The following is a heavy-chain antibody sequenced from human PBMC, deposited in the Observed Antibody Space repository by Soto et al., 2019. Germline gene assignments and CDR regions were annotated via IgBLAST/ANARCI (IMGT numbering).Heavy chain of an antibody. CDR1: GYTFTSYD. Sequence: QVQLVQSGAEVKKPGASVKVSCKASGYTFTSYDINWVRQATGQGLEWMGGMNPNSGNTGDAQKLQGRVTMTRNTSISTAYRELSSLRSEDTAVYYCARAIAGYSSGWYVFDYWGQGTLVTVSS. CDR3: ARAIAGYSSGWYVFDY. V-gene: IGHV1-8*01. J-gene: IGHJ4*02. D-gene: IGHD6-19*01. CDR2: MNPNSGNT.